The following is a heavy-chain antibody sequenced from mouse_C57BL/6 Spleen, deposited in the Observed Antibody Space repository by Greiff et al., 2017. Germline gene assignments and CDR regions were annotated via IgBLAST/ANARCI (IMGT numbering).Heavy chain of an antibody. J-gene: IGHJ1*03. CDR1: GYTFTSYW. Sequence: QVQLQQPGAELVMPGASVKLSCKASGYTFTSYWMPWVKQRPGQGLEWIGEIDPSDSYTNYNQKFKGKSTLTVDKSSSTAYMQRSSLTSDDSAVYYCARFLGNCVYWYFEVWGTGTTVTVSS. D-gene: IGHD2-1*01. CDR2: IDPSDSYT. V-gene: IGHV1-69*01. CDR3: ARFLGNCVYWYFEV.